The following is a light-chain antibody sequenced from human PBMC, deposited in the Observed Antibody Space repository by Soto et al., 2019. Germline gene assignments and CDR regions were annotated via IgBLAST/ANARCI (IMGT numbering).Light chain of an antibody. CDR2: TNN. CDR1: SSNIGSHD. CDR3: AVWDDGLNAWV. V-gene: IGLV1-44*01. Sequence: QSVLTQPPSASGTPGQRVTLSCSGSSSNIGSHDVNWYQHLPGTAPTLLIYTNNQRPSGVPERFSGSKSGTSASLDISGLQSEDEADYYCAVWDDGLNAWVFGGGTKVTVL. J-gene: IGLJ3*02.